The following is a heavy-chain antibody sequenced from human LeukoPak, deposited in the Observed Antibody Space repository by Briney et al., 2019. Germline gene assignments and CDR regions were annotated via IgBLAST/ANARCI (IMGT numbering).Heavy chain of an antibody. D-gene: IGHD6-13*01. Sequence: GGSLRLSCAASGFTYSSYGMHWVRHAPGKGLEWVAVIRYDGSNKYYADSVKGRFTISRDNSKNTLYLQMNSLRAEDTAVYYCAKERRQQLGNYYYYGMDVWGQGTTVTVSS. V-gene: IGHV3-30*02. CDR3: AKERRQQLGNYYYYGMDV. CDR1: GFTYSSYG. J-gene: IGHJ6*02. CDR2: IRYDGSNK.